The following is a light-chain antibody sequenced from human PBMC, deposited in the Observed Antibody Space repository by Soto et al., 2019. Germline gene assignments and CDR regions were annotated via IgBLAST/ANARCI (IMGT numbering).Light chain of an antibody. J-gene: IGLJ2*01. V-gene: IGLV2-14*01. CDR2: DVS. CDR3: SSYTSSSTLVV. Sequence: QYALTQPASVSGSPGQSITIYCTGTSSDVGGYNYVSWYQQHPGKAPKLMIYDVSNRPSWVSNRFSGSKSGNTACLTISGLQAEDEADYYCSSYTSSSTLVVFGGGTKLTVL. CDR1: SSDVGGYNY.